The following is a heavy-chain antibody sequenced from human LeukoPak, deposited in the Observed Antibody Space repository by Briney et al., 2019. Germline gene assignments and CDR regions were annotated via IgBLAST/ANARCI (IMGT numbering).Heavy chain of an antibody. CDR1: GYSISSGYY. V-gene: IGHV4-38-2*02. CDR2: IYHSGST. Sequence: PSETLSLTCTVSGYSISSGYYWGWIRQPPGKGLEWIGSIYHSGSTYYNPSLKSRVTISVDTSKNQFSLKLSSVTAADTAVYYCAIRPLHTAMALGDAFDIRGQGTMVTVSS. D-gene: IGHD5-18*01. CDR3: AIRPLHTAMALGDAFDI. J-gene: IGHJ3*02.